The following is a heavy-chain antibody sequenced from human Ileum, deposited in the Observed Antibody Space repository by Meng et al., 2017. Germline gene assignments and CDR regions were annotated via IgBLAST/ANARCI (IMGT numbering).Heavy chain of an antibody. Sequence: QGQLQESGPGLVKPSGTLSLTCAVSGDSLSSRDWWSWVRQPPGKGLEWIGEISQESGRTNYNPSLKSRVTISLDKSKNQFSLNLNSVTAADTAVYYCVRNEGYSLGDWGQGTLVTVSS. CDR3: VRNEGYSLGD. D-gene: IGHD2-21*01. CDR1: GDSLSSRDW. CDR2: ISQESGRT. V-gene: IGHV4-4*02. J-gene: IGHJ4*02.